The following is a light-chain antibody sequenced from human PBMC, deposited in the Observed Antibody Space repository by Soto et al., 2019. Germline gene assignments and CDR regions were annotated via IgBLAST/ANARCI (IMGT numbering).Light chain of an antibody. V-gene: IGLV2-14*01. Sequence: QSVLAQPASVSLSPGHSITMSCTGTSSDVGGYNYVAWYQQHPGKAPKLMIYEVSNRPSGISYRFSGSKSDNTASLTISGLQAEDEADYFCSSYSSRTLDVVFGGGTKVTVL. CDR3: SSYSSRTLDVV. CDR1: SSDVGGYNY. CDR2: EVS. J-gene: IGLJ2*01.